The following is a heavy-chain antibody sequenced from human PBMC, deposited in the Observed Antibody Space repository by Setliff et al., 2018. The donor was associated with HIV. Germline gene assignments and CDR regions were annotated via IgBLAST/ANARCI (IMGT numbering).Heavy chain of an antibody. Sequence: GASVKVSCKASGYTFSNYVMHWVRQAPGQGLEWMGIINPGGGNTRYAQKFQGRVTMTRYTSTSSVNMELSSLRSEDTAVYYCARGGHGSENLLFDFWGQGTLVTVSS. CDR1: GYTFSNYV. CDR3: ARGGHGSENLLFDF. D-gene: IGHD3-10*01. CDR2: INPGGGNT. V-gene: IGHV1-46*01. J-gene: IGHJ4*02.